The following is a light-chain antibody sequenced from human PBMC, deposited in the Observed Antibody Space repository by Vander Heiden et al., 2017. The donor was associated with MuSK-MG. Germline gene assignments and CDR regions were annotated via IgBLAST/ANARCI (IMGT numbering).Light chain of an antibody. CDR2: AAS. V-gene: IGKV1-39*01. J-gene: IGKJ5*01. Sequence: DIQMTQSPSSLSASVGDRVTITCRASQSISNSVNWYQQKPGKAPKVLIYAASRLESGVPLRFSGSGSGTDFTLTISSLQPEDFATYYCQQSYTTPPITFGQGTRLEIK. CDR1: QSISNS. CDR3: QQSYTTPPIT.